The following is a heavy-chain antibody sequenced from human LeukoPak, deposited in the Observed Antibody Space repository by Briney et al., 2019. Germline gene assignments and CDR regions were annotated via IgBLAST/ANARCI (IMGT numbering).Heavy chain of an antibody. CDR1: GGSISSYY. J-gene: IGHJ6*02. Sequence: SETLSLTCTVSGGSISSYYWSWIRQPPGKGLEWIGHIYYSGSTNYNPSLKSRVTISVDKSKNQFSLKLSSVTAADTAVYYCARVLGYCSSTSCYGNGMDVWGQGTTVTVSS. CDR3: ARVLGYCSSTSCYGNGMDV. D-gene: IGHD2-2*01. CDR2: IYYSGST. V-gene: IGHV4-59*12.